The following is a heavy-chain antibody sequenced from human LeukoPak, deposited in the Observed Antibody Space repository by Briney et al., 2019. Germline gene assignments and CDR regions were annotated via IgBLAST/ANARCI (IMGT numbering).Heavy chain of an antibody. Sequence: GGSLRLSCAASGFTFSSYAMSWVRQAPGKGLEWVSAISNSGAGTYYADSVKGRFTISRDSSKNTLYLQMNSLRAEDTAVYYCARGYSYGYPGGSGYWGQGTLVTVSS. J-gene: IGHJ4*02. CDR2: ISNSGAGT. D-gene: IGHD5-18*01. CDR3: ARGYSYGYPGGSGY. CDR1: GFTFSSYA. V-gene: IGHV3-23*01.